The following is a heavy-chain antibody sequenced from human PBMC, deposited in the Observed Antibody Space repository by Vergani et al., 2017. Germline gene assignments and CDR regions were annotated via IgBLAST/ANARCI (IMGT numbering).Heavy chain of an antibody. V-gene: IGHV4-59*11. D-gene: IGHD6-19*01. CDR3: ASDTHSGQRADR. Sequence: QVPLQESGPGLVTSSETLSLTCSVSFDSIRNLYCNWIRQPPGKGLEWIGSIHYSENTNYNPSLKTRVTISVDTSKNQFSLTLTSVTAADTAVYYCASDTHSGQRADRWGQGILVTVTS. J-gene: IGHJ5*02. CDR2: IHYSENT. CDR1: FDSIRNLY.